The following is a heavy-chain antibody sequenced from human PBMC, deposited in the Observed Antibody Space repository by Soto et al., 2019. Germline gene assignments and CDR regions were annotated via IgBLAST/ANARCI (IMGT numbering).Heavy chain of an antibody. CDR3: ARTDCSSTSCYNYYYYGMDV. D-gene: IGHD2-2*01. CDR2: INPGNGDT. V-gene: IGHV1-3*01. CDR1: GYSFTKYG. Sequence: QVQLVQSGTEVKKPGASVKVSCKTSGYSFTKYGLHWVRQAPGQSLEWMGWINPGNGDTKYSQKFQGRVTITRDTSATTAYMELSSLRSEDSAVFYCARTDCSSTSCYNYYYYGMDVWGQGTTVTVSS. J-gene: IGHJ6*02.